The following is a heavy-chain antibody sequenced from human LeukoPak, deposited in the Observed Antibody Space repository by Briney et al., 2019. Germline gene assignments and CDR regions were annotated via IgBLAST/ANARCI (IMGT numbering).Heavy chain of an antibody. J-gene: IGHJ5*02. D-gene: IGHD3-10*01. CDR1: GDSITSRSYY. CDR3: ARGGYYGSGNDFRFDP. CDR2: IYYSGST. V-gene: IGHV4-61*01. Sequence: SETLSLTCTVSGDSITSRSYYWSWIRQPPGKGLEWIRYIYYSGSTNYKPSLKSRFTISVDTSKNQFSLKLSSVTAADTAVYYCARGGYYGSGNDFRFDPWGQGTLVTVSS.